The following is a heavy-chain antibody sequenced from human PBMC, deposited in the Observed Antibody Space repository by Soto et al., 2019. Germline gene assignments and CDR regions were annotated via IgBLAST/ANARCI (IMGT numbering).Heavy chain of an antibody. J-gene: IGHJ6*02. Sequence: SETLSLTCAVSGYSISSGYYWGWIRQPPGKGLEWIGSIYHSGSTYYNPSLKSRVTISVDTSKNQFSLKLSSVTAADTAVYYCARKMPGHYYGMDVWGQGTTVTVSS. CDR3: ARKMPGHYYGMDV. D-gene: IGHD2-2*01. V-gene: IGHV4-38-2*01. CDR2: IYHSGST. CDR1: GYSISSGYY.